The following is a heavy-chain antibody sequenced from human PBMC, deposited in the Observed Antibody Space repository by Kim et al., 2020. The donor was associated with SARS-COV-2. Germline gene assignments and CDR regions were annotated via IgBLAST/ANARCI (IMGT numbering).Heavy chain of an antibody. CDR1: GFTFSSYG. D-gene: IGHD2-15*01. Sequence: GGSLRLSCAASGFTFSSYGMHWVRQAPGKGLEWVAVIWYDGSNKYYADSVKGRFTISRDNSKNTLYLQMNSLRAEDTAVYYCARESPEVVGLYYFDYWGQGTLVTVSS. CDR2: IWYDGSNK. V-gene: IGHV3-33*01. CDR3: ARESPEVVGLYYFDY. J-gene: IGHJ4*02.